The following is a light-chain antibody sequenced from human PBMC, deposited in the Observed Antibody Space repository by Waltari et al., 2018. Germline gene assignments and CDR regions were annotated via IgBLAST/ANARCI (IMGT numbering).Light chain of an antibody. CDR2: GVS. V-gene: IGLV2-14*03. Sequence: QSALTQPASVSGSPGQSITISCTGTNSDIGVHNYVSWYPQHPGKAPKLILSGVSRRPSGVSNRCAGSKADKTASLTISGVQAGDEADYYCSSYTTRDAWLFGGGTKVTVL. CDR3: SSYTTRDAWL. J-gene: IGLJ3*02. CDR1: NSDIGVHNY.